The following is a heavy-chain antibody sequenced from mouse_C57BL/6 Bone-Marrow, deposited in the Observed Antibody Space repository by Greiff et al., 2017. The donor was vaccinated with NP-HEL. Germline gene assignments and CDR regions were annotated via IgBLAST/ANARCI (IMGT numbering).Heavy chain of an antibody. CDR1: GYAFTNYL. J-gene: IGHJ1*03. V-gene: IGHV1-54*01. CDR3: ARVYGSSYWYFDV. Sequence: VQGVESGAELVRPGTSVKVSCKASGYAFTNYLIEWVKQRPGQGLEWIGVINPGSGGTNYNEKFKGKATLTADKSSSTAYMQLSSLTSEDSAVYFCARVYGSSYWYFDVWGTGTTVTVSS. D-gene: IGHD1-1*01. CDR2: INPGSGGT.